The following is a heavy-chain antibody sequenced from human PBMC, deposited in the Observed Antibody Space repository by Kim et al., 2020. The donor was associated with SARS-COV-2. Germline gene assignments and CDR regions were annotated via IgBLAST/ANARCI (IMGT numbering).Heavy chain of an antibody. D-gene: IGHD2-21*01. CDR3: ARVGYHDPCGGYRYGMDV. J-gene: IGHJ6*02. V-gene: IGHV3-74*01. Sequence: VKGRFTISRDNSKNTLYLQMNSLRAEDTAVYYCARVGYHDPCGGYRYGMDVWGQGTTVIVS.